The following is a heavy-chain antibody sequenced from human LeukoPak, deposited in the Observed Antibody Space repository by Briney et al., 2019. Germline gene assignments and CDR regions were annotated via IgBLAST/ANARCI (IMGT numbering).Heavy chain of an antibody. CDR3: ARSTRTYAFDI. J-gene: IGHJ3*02. D-gene: IGHD1/OR15-1a*01. V-gene: IGHV7-4-1*02. Sequence: ASVKVSCKASGYTFTNYAMSWVRQATGQGLEWMGWINTNTGNPTYAQGFTGRFVFSLDTSVSTAYLQISSLKAEDTAVYYCARSTRTYAFDIWGQGTMVTVSS. CDR1: GYTFTNYA. CDR2: INTNTGNP.